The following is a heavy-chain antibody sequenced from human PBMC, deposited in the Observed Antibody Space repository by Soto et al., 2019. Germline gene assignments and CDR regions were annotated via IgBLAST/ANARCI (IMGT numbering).Heavy chain of an antibody. CDR1: GFSFKNYA. D-gene: IGHD3-10*01. CDR3: ARGVRAETYYNAFDY. V-gene: IGHV3-30*01. CDR2: ISHNDEPRI. Sequence: QVQLVESGGGVVQPGSSLRLSCVASGFSFKNYAFHWVRQAPCKGLQWVALISHNDEPRIFYADSVQGRFTISRDNFKNTVYLQMNSLRDEDTAVYHCARGVRAETYYNAFDYWGQGTQVTVSS. J-gene: IGHJ4*01.